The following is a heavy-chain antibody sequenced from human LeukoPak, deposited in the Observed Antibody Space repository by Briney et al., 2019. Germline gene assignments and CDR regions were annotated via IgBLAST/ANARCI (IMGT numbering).Heavy chain of an antibody. CDR3: ARDPDYDSSGYPDY. V-gene: IGHV3-53*01. Sequence: GGSLRLSCAASGFTVSSNYMSWVRQAPGKGLEWVSVFYSGGSRYYADSVKGRLTISRDNSKNTLYFQMNSLRAEDTAVYYCARDPDYDSSGYPDYWGQGTLVTVSS. CDR1: GFTVSSNY. CDR2: FYSGGSR. D-gene: IGHD3-22*01. J-gene: IGHJ4*02.